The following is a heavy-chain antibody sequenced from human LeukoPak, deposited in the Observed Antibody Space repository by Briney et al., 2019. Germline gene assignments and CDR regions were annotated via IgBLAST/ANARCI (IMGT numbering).Heavy chain of an antibody. V-gene: IGHV1-69*06. Sequence: SVKVSCKASGGTFSSYAISWVRQASGQGLEWMGGIIPIFGTANYAQKFQGRVTITADKSTSTAYMELSSLRSEDTAVYYCARGAYYYGSGSYYLTYWGQGTLVTVSS. D-gene: IGHD3-10*01. CDR2: IIPIFGTA. CDR1: GGTFSSYA. J-gene: IGHJ4*02. CDR3: ARGAYYYGSGSYYLTY.